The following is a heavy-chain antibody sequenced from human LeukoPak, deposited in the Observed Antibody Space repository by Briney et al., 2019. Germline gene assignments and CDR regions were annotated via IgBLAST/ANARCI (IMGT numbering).Heavy chain of an antibody. Sequence: PSETLSLTCAVYGGSFSGYYWSWIRQPPGKGLEWIGEINHSGSTNYNPSLKSLVTISVDTSKNQFSLKLSSVTAADTAVYYCARVGSNWFDPWGQGTLVTVSS. D-gene: IGHD3-10*01. CDR3: ARVGSNWFDP. V-gene: IGHV4-34*01. CDR1: GGSFSGYY. J-gene: IGHJ5*02. CDR2: INHSGST.